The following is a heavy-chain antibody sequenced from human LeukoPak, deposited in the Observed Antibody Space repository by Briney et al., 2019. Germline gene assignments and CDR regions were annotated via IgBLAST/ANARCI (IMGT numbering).Heavy chain of an antibody. Sequence: GGSLILSCAASGFTFSDHYMDWVRQAPGKGLEWVGRSRNKADSYTTEYAASVKGRFTISRDDSKNSLFLQMNSLKTEDTAVYYCARGGPYGGNSAFDYWGQGTLVTVSS. CDR1: GFTFSDHY. V-gene: IGHV3-72*01. J-gene: IGHJ4*02. D-gene: IGHD4-23*01. CDR2: SRNKADSYTT. CDR3: ARGGPYGGNSAFDY.